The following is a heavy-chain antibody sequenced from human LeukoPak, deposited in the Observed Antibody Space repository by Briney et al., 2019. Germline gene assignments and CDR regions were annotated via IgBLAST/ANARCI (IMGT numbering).Heavy chain of an antibody. J-gene: IGHJ4*02. CDR2: ISSSSSTI. CDR1: GFTFSSYS. D-gene: IGHD2-21*01. Sequence: GGSLRLSCAASGFTFSSYSMNWVRKAPGKGLEWVSYISSSSSTIYYADSVKGRFTISRDNAKNSLYLQMNSLRDEDTAVYYCARDLYAYCGGDCYFGPFDYWGQGTLVTVSS. V-gene: IGHV3-48*02. CDR3: ARDLYAYCGGDCYFGPFDY.